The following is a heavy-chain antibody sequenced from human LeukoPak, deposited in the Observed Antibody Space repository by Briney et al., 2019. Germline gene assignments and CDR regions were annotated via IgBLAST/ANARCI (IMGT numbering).Heavy chain of an antibody. CDR3: ARHRYYGSGSYCNGGFDY. CDR1: GGSFSGYY. CDR2: INHSGST. D-gene: IGHD3-10*01. J-gene: IGHJ4*02. V-gene: IGHV4-34*01. Sequence: SETLSLTCAVYGGSFSGYYWSWIRQPPGKGLEWIGEINHSGSTNYNPSLKSRVTISVDTSKNQFSLKLGSVTAADTAVYYCARHRYYGSGSYCNGGFDYWGQGTLVTVSS.